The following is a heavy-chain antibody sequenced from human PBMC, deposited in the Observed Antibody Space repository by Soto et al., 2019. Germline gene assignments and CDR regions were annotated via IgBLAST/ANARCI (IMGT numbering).Heavy chain of an antibody. J-gene: IGHJ4*02. D-gene: IGHD5-18*01. Sequence: SETLSLTCAVYGGSFSGYYWSWIRQPPGKGLEWIGEINHSGSTNYNPSLKSRVTISVDTSKNQFSLKLSSVTAADTAVYYCARGWMLRGYSYPDYWGQGTLVTVSS. CDR3: ARGWMLRGYSYPDY. CDR1: GGSFSGYY. V-gene: IGHV4-34*01. CDR2: INHSGST.